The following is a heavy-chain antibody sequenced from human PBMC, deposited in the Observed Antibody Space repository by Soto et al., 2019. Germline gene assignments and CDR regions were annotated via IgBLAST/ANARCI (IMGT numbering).Heavy chain of an antibody. V-gene: IGHV4-34*01. CDR1: GGSFSGYY. CDR2: INHRGST. CDR3: ARGDYYASGSPLWF. Sequence: KPSETLSLTCAVYGGSFSGYYWSWIRQPPGKGLEWIGEINHRGSTNYNPSLKSRVTISVDTSKNRFSLMLSSVTAADTAVYYCARGDYYASGSPLWFWGQGTLVTVSS. J-gene: IGHJ4*02. D-gene: IGHD3-10*01.